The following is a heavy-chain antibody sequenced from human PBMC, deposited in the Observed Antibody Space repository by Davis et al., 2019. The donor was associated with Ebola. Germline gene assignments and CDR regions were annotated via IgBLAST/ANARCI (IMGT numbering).Heavy chain of an antibody. CDR3: ARATSGTYLLNY. V-gene: IGHV3-72*01. CDR1: GFILSNHY. D-gene: IGHD1-26*01. Sequence: GESLKISCAVSGFILSNHYMDWVRQAPGMGLEWVGRIRNKPSSYSTEYAASVKDRFIISRDDSKDSVYLQMNSLKTEDTAVYYCARATSGTYLLNYWGQGTLVTVSS. J-gene: IGHJ4*02. CDR2: IRNKPSSYST.